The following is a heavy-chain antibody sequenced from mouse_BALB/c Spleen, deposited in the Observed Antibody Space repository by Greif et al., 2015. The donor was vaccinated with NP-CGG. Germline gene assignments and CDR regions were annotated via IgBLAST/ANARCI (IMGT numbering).Heavy chain of an antibody. D-gene: IGHD1-1*01. CDR1: GFNIKDYY. V-gene: IGHV14-1*02. CDR3: ARDHYYGSSYDAMDY. Sequence: VQLQQSGAELVRPGALVKLSCKASGFNIKDYYMHWVKQRPEQGLEWIGWIDPENGNTIYDPKFQGKASITADTSSNTAYLQLSSLTSEDTAAYYCARDHYYGSSYDAMDYWGQGTSVTVSS. CDR2: IDPENGNT. J-gene: IGHJ4*01.